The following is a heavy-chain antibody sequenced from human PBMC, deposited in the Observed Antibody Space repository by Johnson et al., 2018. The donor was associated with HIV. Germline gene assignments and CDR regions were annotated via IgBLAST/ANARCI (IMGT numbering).Heavy chain of an antibody. Sequence: QVQLVESGGGLVKPVGSLRLSCAASGFTFSDYYMSWIRQAPGEGLEWISYISSGGGSILYADSVKDRFTISRDNAQNSLFLQMNSLRAEDTAVYYCSGGKWGGGANACDVWGQGTMVTVSS. J-gene: IGHJ3*01. CDR3: SGGKWGGGANACDV. V-gene: IGHV3-11*04. D-gene: IGHD3-16*01. CDR1: GFTFSDYY. CDR2: ISSGGGSI.